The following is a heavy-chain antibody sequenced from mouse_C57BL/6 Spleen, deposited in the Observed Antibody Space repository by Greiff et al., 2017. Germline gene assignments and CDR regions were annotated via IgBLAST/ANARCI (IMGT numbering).Heavy chain of an antibody. Sequence: EVQLVESGGGLVKPGGSLKLSCAASGFTFSSYALSWVRQTPEKRLEWVATISDGGSYTYYPDKVKGRFTFSRDNTKNNLYLQMRHLTSDDTSMYYGARPEGSSSSAWFGYWGQGTRVTVAA. V-gene: IGHV5-4*01. J-gene: IGHJ3*01. CDR2: ISDGGSYT. CDR3: ARPEGSSSSAWFGY. CDR1: GFTFSSYA. D-gene: IGHD1-1*01.